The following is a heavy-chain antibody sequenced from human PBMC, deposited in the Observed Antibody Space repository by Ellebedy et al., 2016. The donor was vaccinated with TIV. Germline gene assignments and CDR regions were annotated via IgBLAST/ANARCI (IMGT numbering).Heavy chain of an antibody. CDR3: ARETDRGKYVDTAMVVDY. Sequence: ASVKVSCXASGYTFTGYYMHWVRQAPGQGLEWMGWINPNSGGTNYAQKFQGRVTMTRDTSISTAYMELSRLRSDDTAVYYCARETDRGKYVDTAMVVDYWGQGTLVTVSS. CDR2: INPNSGGT. J-gene: IGHJ4*02. D-gene: IGHD5-18*01. CDR1: GYTFTGYY. V-gene: IGHV1-2*02.